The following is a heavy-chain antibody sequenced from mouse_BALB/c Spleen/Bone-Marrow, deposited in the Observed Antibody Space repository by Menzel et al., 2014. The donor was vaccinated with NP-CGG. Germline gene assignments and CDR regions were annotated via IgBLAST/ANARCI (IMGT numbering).Heavy chain of an antibody. D-gene: IGHD2-3*01. V-gene: IGHV4-1*02. CDR3: SRLGYYGGFAY. CDR2: INSDSNTI. J-gene: IGHJ3*01. Sequence: EVNVVESGGGLVQPGGSLKLSCAASGFDFSRYWMSWVRQAPGKGLEWIGEINSDSNTINYTPSLKDKFIISRDNAKNTLYLQMSKVRSEDTALYYCSRLGYYGGFAYWGQGTLVTVSA. CDR1: GFDFSRYW.